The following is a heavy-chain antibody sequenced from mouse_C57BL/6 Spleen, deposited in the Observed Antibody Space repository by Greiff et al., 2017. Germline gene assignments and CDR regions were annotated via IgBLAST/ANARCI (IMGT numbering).Heavy chain of an antibody. V-gene: IGHV1-9*01. D-gene: IGHD2-2*01. CDR3: ARGENGYDGDVSFDN. Sequence: VTLMESGAELMKPGASVKLSCKATGYTFTGYWIVWVKQRPGHGLEWIGEILPGSGSTNYNEKFKGKATFTADTSSNTASMELSSLTTEDSAIYYCARGENGYDGDVSFDNWGQGTTLTVSS. CDR2: ILPGSGST. J-gene: IGHJ2*01. CDR1: GYTFTGYW.